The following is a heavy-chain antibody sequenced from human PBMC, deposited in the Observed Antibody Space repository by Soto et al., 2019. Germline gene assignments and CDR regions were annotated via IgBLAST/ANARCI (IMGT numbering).Heavy chain of an antibody. D-gene: IGHD6-6*01. V-gene: IGHV3-53*02. CDR1: GFTVSSNY. Sequence: EVQLVETGGGLIQPGGSLRLSCAASGFTVSSNYMSWVRQAPGKGLEWVSVIYSGGSTYYADSVKGRFTISRDNSKNTLYLQMNSLRAEDTAVYYCARLDRAARPFDYWGQGTLVTVSS. CDR2: IYSGGST. J-gene: IGHJ4*02. CDR3: ARLDRAARPFDY.